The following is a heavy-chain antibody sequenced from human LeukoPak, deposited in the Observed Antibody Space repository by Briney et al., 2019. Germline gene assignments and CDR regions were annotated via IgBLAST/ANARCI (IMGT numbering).Heavy chain of an antibody. J-gene: IGHJ5*02. CDR2: IYSSGST. Sequence: SQTLSLTCTVSGGSISSGSYYWSWIRQPAGKGLEWIGHIYSSGSTNYNPSLKSRVTISVDTSKNQFPLKLSSVTAADTAAYYCARDVGSSGWFDPWGQGTLVTVSS. CDR1: GGSISSGSYY. V-gene: IGHV4-61*09. CDR3: ARDVGSSGWFDP. D-gene: IGHD6-6*01.